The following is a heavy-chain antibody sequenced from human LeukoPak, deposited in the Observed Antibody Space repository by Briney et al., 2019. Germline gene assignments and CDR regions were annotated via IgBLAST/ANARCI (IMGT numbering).Heavy chain of an antibody. CDR1: VYTFTGYC. D-gene: IGHD3-10*01. V-gene: IGHV1-2*02. Sequence: ASMKVSCKASVYTFTGYCIHWVRQATGQGLEWMGWINPNSGGTNYAQKFQGRVTITRDTSISTGYLELSRLSSDDTAVYYCARDLDNYSGSGSYYNGDPLFQHWGQGTLVTVSS. CDR3: ARDLDNYSGSGSYYNGDPLFQH. J-gene: IGHJ1*01. CDR2: INPNSGGT.